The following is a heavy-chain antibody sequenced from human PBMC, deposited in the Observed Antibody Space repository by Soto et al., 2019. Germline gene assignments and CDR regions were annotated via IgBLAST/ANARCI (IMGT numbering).Heavy chain of an antibody. Sequence: QITLKESGPALVKPTQTLTLTCTFSGFSLSTSGVGVGWIRQPPGKALEWLALIYWDDDKRYSPSLKSTLTITKDTSKNQVVLTMTNMDPVDTATYYCAHRPSYCSGGSCYSGFDYWGQGTLVTVSS. J-gene: IGHJ4*02. V-gene: IGHV2-5*02. CDR2: IYWDDDK. CDR1: GFSLSTSGVG. D-gene: IGHD2-15*01. CDR3: AHRPSYCSGGSCYSGFDY.